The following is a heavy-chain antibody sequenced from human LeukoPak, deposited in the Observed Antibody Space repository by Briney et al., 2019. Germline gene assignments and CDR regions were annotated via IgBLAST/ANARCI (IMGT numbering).Heavy chain of an antibody. V-gene: IGHV4-39*07. D-gene: IGHD3-22*01. CDR1: GGSISISSNY. CDR2: IYYSGTT. Sequence: SETLSLTCTVSGGSISISSNYWGWIRQPPGKGLEWIGSIYYSGTTYYNPSLKSRVTISLDTSKNQFSLRLSSVTAADAAVYYCAGDSGYYYLNEYYFDCWGQGTLVTVSA. CDR3: AGDSGYYYLNEYYFDC. J-gene: IGHJ4*02.